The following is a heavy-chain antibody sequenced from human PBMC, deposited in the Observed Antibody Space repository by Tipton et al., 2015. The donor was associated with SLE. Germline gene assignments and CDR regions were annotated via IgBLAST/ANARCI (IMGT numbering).Heavy chain of an antibody. V-gene: IGHV4-59*01. Sequence: LSLTCTVSGGSISQYYWTWIRQSPGQGLEWVGYVYNSGATDTNPSLRSRVIISQDTSKSQVSLWLRSVTAADTAVYYCARGHWGWQDWGQGILVTVSS. CDR3: ARGHWGWQD. CDR2: VYNSGAT. D-gene: IGHD7-27*01. CDR1: GGSISQYY. J-gene: IGHJ4*02.